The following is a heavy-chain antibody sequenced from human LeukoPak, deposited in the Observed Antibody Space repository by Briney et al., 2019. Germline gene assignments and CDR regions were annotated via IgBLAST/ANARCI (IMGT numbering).Heavy chain of an antibody. CDR1: GGSISSYY. Sequence: SETLSLTCTVSGGSISSYYWSWIRQPPGKGLEWIGYIYYSGSTNYNPSLKSRVTISVDTSKNQFSLKLSSVTAADTAVYYCARGGYSYGYWSYYFDYGGQGTLVTVSS. CDR2: IYYSGST. J-gene: IGHJ4*02. D-gene: IGHD5-18*01. CDR3: ARGGYSYGYWSYYFDY. V-gene: IGHV4-59*01.